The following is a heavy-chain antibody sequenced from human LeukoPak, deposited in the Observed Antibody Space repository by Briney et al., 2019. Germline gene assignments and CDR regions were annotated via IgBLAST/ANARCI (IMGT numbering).Heavy chain of an antibody. D-gene: IGHD6-19*01. Sequence: SGHTLVNPTQTLTLTCTFSGFTLTTGVGVGWIRQPPGKALEWLELIYWDDDKRYRPSLKSRLTITKDTSKNQVVFTMTNMDPVDTATYYCAHRRSNGWYDFDYWGQGTLVTVSS. CDR1: GFTLTTGVG. CDR2: IYWDDDK. V-gene: IGHV2-5*02. J-gene: IGHJ4*02. CDR3: AHRRSNGWYDFDY.